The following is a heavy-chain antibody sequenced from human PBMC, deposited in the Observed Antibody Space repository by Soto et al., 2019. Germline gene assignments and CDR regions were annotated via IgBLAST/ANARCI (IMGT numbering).Heavy chain of an antibody. CDR1: GGSINSSFYY. CDR3: ARSNSGYDSRSDF. CDR2: GFYTGST. Sequence: SETLSLTCTVSGGSINSSFYYWGWIRQPPGKGLEWIGCGFYTGSTYYNPSLKSRVTISVDTSKNQFSLKLSSVTAADTAVYYCARSNSGYDSRSDFWGQGTLVTVSS. D-gene: IGHD5-12*01. J-gene: IGHJ4*02. V-gene: IGHV4-39*01.